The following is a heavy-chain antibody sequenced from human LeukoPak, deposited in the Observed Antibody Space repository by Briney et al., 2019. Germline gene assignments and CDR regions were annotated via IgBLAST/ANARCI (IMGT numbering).Heavy chain of an antibody. Sequence: GGSLRLSCAASGFSFSNYWMHWVRQAPGKGLVWVTRMNSDGSATYYADSVQGRFTIPRDNAKNTLYLQMNSLRAEDAAMYFCAKGPNYFSSPGQGTLVTVSS. CDR3: AKGPNYFSS. CDR1: GFSFSNYW. CDR2: MNSDGSAT. V-gene: IGHV3-74*01. J-gene: IGHJ4*02.